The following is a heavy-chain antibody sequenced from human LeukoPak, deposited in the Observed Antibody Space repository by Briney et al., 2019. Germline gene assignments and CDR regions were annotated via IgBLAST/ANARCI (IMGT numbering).Heavy chain of an antibody. D-gene: IGHD3-22*01. CDR1: GYTFTSYD. J-gene: IGHJ4*02. CDR3: ARGRGGHYDSTGYYYETAIDY. Sequence: ASVKVSCKASGYTFTSYDVNWVRQATGQGLEWMAWMNPNSGNRAYAQKFQGRVTMTRNTSISTAYMELTSLRSEDTAVYYCARGRGGHYDSTGYYYETAIDYWGQGTLVTVSS. V-gene: IGHV1-8*01. CDR2: MNPNSGNR.